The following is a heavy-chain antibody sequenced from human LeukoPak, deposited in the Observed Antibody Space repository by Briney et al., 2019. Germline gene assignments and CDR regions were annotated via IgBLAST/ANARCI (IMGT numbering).Heavy chain of an antibody. J-gene: IGHJ6*02. CDR3: AREDPQTTVPEGMDV. CDR1: GGSISNYY. CDR2: IYYSGTT. Sequence: SETLSLTCTVSGGSISNYYWSWIRQSPGEGLEWIGYIYYSGTTNSNPSLKSRVTISVDTSKNQFSLQLRSVTAADTAVYYCAREDPQTTVPEGMDVWGQGTTVIVSS. V-gene: IGHV4-59*01. D-gene: IGHD4-17*01.